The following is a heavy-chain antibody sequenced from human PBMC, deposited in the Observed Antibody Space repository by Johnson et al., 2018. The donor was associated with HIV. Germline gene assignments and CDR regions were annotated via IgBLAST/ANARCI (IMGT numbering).Heavy chain of an antibody. J-gene: IGHJ3*02. CDR2: ISWNSGSI. CDR3: SRHSPRGYSGYDAFDI. CDR1: GFTFDDYA. D-gene: IGHD5-12*01. Sequence: VQLVESGGGLVQPGRSLRLSCAASGFTFDDYAMHWVRQAPGKGLEWVSGISWNSGSIGYADSVKGRFTLSRDNAKNSLYLQMNSLRAEDTAVYYCSRHSPRGYSGYDAFDIWGQGTMVTVSS. V-gene: IGHV3-9*01.